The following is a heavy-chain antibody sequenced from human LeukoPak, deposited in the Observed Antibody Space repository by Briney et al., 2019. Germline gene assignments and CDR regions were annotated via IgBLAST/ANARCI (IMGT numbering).Heavy chain of an antibody. CDR2: TRNKANSYTT. CDR1: GFTFSDYY. Sequence: PGGSLRLSCVASGFTFSDYYMDWVRQAPGKGLEWVGRTRNKANSYTTEYAAPVKGRFTISRDDSKISLYLQMNSLKTEDTAVYYCARERYYDSSGYYPYYFDYWGQGTLVTVSS. V-gene: IGHV3-72*01. D-gene: IGHD3-22*01. J-gene: IGHJ4*02. CDR3: ARERYYDSSGYYPYYFDY.